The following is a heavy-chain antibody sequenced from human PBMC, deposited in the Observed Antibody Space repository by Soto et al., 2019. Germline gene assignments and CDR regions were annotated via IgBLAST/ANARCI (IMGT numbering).Heavy chain of an antibody. Sequence: SETLSLTCTVSGGSISSYYWAWIRQPPGKGLEWVGYIYYSGSTSYNPSLKSRVTLSLETSKSQFSLRLSSVTGADTAVYYCARASSSSSAADYWGQGTLVTVS. J-gene: IGHJ4*02. D-gene: IGHD6-6*01. V-gene: IGHV4-59*12. CDR1: GGSISSYY. CDR3: ARASSSSSAADY. CDR2: IYYSGST.